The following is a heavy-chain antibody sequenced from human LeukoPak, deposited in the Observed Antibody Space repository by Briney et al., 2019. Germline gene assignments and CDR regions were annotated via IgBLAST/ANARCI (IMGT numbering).Heavy chain of an antibody. CDR2: ISYDGSNK. J-gene: IGHJ4*02. Sequence: GRSLRLSCAASGFTFSSYGMHWVRQAPGKGPEWVAVISYDGSNKYYADSVKGRFTISRDNSKNTLYLQMNSLRAEDTAVYYCARDSWIQLWFTDYWGQGTLVTVSS. V-gene: IGHV3-30*03. CDR1: GFTFSSYG. D-gene: IGHD5-18*01. CDR3: ARDSWIQLWFTDY.